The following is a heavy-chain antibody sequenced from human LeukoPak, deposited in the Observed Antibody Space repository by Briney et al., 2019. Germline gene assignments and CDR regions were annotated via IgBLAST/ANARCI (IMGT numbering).Heavy chain of an antibody. CDR3: ARHLGNDMALHY. V-gene: IGHV4-39*01. CDR2: IYYGGST. J-gene: IGHJ4*02. CDR1: GGSISSSSYY. D-gene: IGHD1-1*01. Sequence: PSETLSLTCTASGGSISSSSYYWGWIRQPPGKGLEWIGSIYYGGSTYYNPSLKSRVTISVDTSKNQFSLKLSSVTAADTAVYYCARHLGNDMALHYWGQGTLVTVSS.